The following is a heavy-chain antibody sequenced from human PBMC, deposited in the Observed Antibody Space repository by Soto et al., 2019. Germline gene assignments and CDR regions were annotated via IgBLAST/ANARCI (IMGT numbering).Heavy chain of an antibody. V-gene: IGHV3-23*01. CDR2: ISGSGGST. Sequence: GGSLRLSCAASGFTFSSYAMSWVRQAPGKGLEWVSAISGSGGSTYYADSVKGRFTISRDNSKNTLYLQMNSLRAEDTAVYYCASEDIVVVPAAMGVDYWGQGTLVTVSS. J-gene: IGHJ4*02. CDR1: GFTFSSYA. D-gene: IGHD2-2*01. CDR3: ASEDIVVVPAAMGVDY.